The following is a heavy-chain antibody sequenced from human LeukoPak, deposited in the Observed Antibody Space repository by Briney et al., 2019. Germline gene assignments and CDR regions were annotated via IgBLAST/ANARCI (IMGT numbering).Heavy chain of an antibody. CDR3: AKPGNYDTSGYSTFDY. CDR2: ISGSGGST. CDR1: GFTFSSYA. Sequence: GGSLRLSCAASGFTFSSYAMSWVRQAPGKGLEWVSAISGSGGSTYYADSVKGRFTISRDNSKNTLYLQMNSLRTEDTAVYYCAKPGNYDTSGYSTFDYWGQGTLVTVSS. D-gene: IGHD3-22*01. J-gene: IGHJ4*02. V-gene: IGHV3-23*01.